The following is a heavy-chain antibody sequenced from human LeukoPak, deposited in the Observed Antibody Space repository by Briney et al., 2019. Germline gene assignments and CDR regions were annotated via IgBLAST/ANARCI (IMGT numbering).Heavy chain of an antibody. CDR2: INPNSGGT. V-gene: IGHV1-2*02. J-gene: IGHJ4*02. D-gene: IGHD3-9*01. CDR1: GYTFTGYY. Sequence: ASVKVSCTASGYTFTGYYMHWVRQAPGQGLGWMGWINPNSGGTNYAQKFQGRVTMTRDTSISTAYMELSKLRSDDTAVYYCARDNDWLLSNYYFDYWGQGTLVTVSS. CDR3: ARDNDWLLSNYYFDY.